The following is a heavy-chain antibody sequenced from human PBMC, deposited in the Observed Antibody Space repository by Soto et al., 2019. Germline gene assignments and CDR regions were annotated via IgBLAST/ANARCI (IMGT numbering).Heavy chain of an antibody. CDR1: GFTFGDYA. Sequence: GGSLRLSCTASGFTFGDYAVNWVRQAPGKGLEWVGFIRSKAYGGTPEHAASVKGRFTISRDDSKSIAYLQMNSLKTEDTAVFYCARSLLNGMDVWGQGTTVTVS. D-gene: IGHD2-15*01. CDR2: IRSKAYGGTP. CDR3: ARSLLNGMDV. V-gene: IGHV3-49*04. J-gene: IGHJ6*02.